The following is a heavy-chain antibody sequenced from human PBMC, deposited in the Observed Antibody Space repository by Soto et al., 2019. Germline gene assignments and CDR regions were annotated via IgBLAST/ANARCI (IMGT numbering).Heavy chain of an antibody. CDR2: ISYDGSNK. V-gene: IGHV3-30*18. Sequence: QVQLVESGGGVVQPGRSLRLSCAASGFTFSSYGMHWVRQAPGKGLEWVAVISYDGSNKYYADSVKGRFTISRDNSNNTLYLQMNSLRAEDTAVYYCAKDQSPFDIVVVPAAMYFDYWGQGTLVTVSS. CDR3: AKDQSPFDIVVVPAAMYFDY. CDR1: GFTFSSYG. D-gene: IGHD2-2*01. J-gene: IGHJ4*02.